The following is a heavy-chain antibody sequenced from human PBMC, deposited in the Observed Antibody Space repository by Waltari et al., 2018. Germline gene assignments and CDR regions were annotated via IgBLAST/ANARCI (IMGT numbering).Heavy chain of an antibody. CDR1: GGSISSSSYY. J-gene: IGHJ5*02. Sequence: QLQLQESGPGLVKPSETLSLTCTVSGGSISSSSYYWGWIRQPPGKGLEWIGSIYYSGSTYYNPSLKSRVTISVDTSKNQFSLKLSSVTAADTAVYYSARPAYGSGAFDPWGQGTLVTVSS. CDR2: IYYSGST. V-gene: IGHV4-39*01. CDR3: ARPAYGSGAFDP. D-gene: IGHD3-10*01.